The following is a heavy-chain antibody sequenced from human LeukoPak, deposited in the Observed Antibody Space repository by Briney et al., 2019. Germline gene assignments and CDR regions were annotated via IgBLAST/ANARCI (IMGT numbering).Heavy chain of an antibody. CDR1: GYTFTGYY. CDR3: ARGGWGSYVPDY. CDR2: INPNSGGT. J-gene: IGHJ4*02. D-gene: IGHD1-26*01. Sequence: ASVKVSCKASGYTFTGYYMHWVRQAPGQGLEWMGWINPNSGGTNYAQKFQGRVTITRNTSISTAYMELSSLRSEDTAVYYCARGGWGSYVPDYWGQGTLVTVSS. V-gene: IGHV1-2*02.